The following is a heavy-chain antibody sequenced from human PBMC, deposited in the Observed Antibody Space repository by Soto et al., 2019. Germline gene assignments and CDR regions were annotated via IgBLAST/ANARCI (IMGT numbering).Heavy chain of an antibody. CDR1: GSTFSGYQ. D-gene: IGHD3-10*01. CDR3: VGSGSYGAMSV. CDR2: ITPKSGDT. J-gene: IGHJ6*02. V-gene: IGHV1-2*02. Sequence: QVQLVQSGPEVKKPGASLRVSCKTSGSTFSGYQMHWVRQAPGQGLEWMGRITPKSGDTQYSQRFQGRVTMTSDISRNVLYMDLSRLRPDDTAVYYCVGSGSYGAMSVWGQGTTVTVSS.